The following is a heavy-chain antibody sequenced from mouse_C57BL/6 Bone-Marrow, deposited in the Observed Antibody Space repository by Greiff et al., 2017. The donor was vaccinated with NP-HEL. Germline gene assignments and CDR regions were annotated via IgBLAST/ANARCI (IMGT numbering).Heavy chain of an antibody. D-gene: IGHD2-12*01. CDR3: ARRYRGLYYYAMDY. CDR1: GFTFSDYG. J-gene: IGHJ4*01. Sequence: DVKLVESGGGLVKPGGSLKLSCAASGFTFSDYGMHWVRQAPEKGLEWVAYISSGSSTIYYADKVKGRFTISIDNAKNTLFLQMTSLRSEDTAMYYCARRYRGLYYYAMDYWGQGTSVTVSS. V-gene: IGHV5-17*01. CDR2: ISSGSSTI.